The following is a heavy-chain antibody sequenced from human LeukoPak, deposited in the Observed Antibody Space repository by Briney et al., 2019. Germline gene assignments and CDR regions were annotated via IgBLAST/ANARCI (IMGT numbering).Heavy chain of an antibody. CDR3: ARVRGCGGGSCYSYYMDV. J-gene: IGHJ6*03. CDR2: ISNIGTTI. Sequence: PGVPLRLSCAASGFIFSDYYMRWLRQAPGKGLEGGSYISNIGTTIYYADSVKGRFTISRDTAKKSLYLQMNSLRADDTAVYYCARVRGCGGGSCYSYYMDVWGKGTTVTVSS. V-gene: IGHV3-11*04. D-gene: IGHD2-15*01. CDR1: GFIFSDYY.